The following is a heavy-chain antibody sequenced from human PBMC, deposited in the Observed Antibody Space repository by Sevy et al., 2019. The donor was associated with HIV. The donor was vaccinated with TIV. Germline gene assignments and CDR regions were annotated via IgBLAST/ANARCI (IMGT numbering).Heavy chain of an antibody. CDR3: ARGGAGDYYYYGGDV. D-gene: IGHD3-10*01. Sequence: GGSLRLSCVGSGFTFRNFGVHWLRQAPGKGLEWLSVVSYDGSSKYYVDSVKGRFIVSRDNSKNTLYLQMNSLRTEDTAVYYCARGGAGDYYYYGGDVWGQGTTVTVSS. CDR2: VSYDGSSK. CDR1: GFTFRNFG. V-gene: IGHV3-30*03. J-gene: IGHJ6*02.